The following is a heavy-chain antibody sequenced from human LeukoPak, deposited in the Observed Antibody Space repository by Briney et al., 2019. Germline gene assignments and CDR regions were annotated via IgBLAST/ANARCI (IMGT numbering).Heavy chain of an antibody. Sequence: SVKVSCKASGGAFSSYAISWVRQAPGQGLEWMGGIIPIFGTANYAQKFQGRVTITADESTSTAYMELSSLRSEDTAVYYCARETVVVPAAPWGYFDYWGQGTLVTVSS. CDR3: ARETVVVPAAPWGYFDY. CDR2: IIPIFGTA. V-gene: IGHV1-69*13. J-gene: IGHJ4*02. D-gene: IGHD2-2*01. CDR1: GGAFSSYA.